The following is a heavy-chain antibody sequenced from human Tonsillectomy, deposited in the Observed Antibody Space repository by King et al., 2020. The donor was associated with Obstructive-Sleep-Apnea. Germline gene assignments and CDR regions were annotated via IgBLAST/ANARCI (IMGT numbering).Heavy chain of an antibody. CDR1: VYTFTSYG. CDR3: AREIAAAGLYFDY. D-gene: IGHD6-13*01. J-gene: IGHJ4*02. V-gene: IGHV1-18*04. Sequence: HVQLVESGAEVKKPGASVKVSCKASVYTFTSYGISWVRQAPGQGLECRGWISADNGNTNYAQKLKGRVTMTTDTSTITAYMELRSLRSDDTAVYYCAREIAAAGLYFDYWGQGTLVTVSS. CDR2: ISADNGNT.